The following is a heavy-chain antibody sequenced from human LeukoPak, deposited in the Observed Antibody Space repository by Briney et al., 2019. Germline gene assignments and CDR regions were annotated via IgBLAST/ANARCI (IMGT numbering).Heavy chain of an antibody. D-gene: IGHD4-17*01. V-gene: IGHV4-31*03. J-gene: IGHJ3*02. CDR3: ARDLVSGYGDYALRGMAFAI. CDR2: IYYSGST. CDR1: GRSISSGGYY. Sequence: SQTLSLTCTVSGRSISSGGYYWSWIRQHPGKGLEWIGYIYYSGSTYYNPSLKSRATISVDTSKNQFSLKLSSVTAADTAVYYCARDLVSGYGDYALRGMAFAIWGQGTMVTVSS.